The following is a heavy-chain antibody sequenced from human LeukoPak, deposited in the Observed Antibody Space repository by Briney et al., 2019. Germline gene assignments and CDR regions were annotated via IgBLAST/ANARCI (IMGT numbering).Heavy chain of an antibody. Sequence: GASVKVSCKASGGTFSRYAISWVRQAPGQGLEWMGGIIPIFGTANYAQKFQGRVTITADESTSTAYMELSSLRSEDTAVYYCARVLPYYGENNWYFDLWGRGTLVTVSS. CDR2: IIPIFGTA. CDR3: ARVLPYYGENNWYFDL. D-gene: IGHD4-17*01. CDR1: GGTFSRYA. V-gene: IGHV1-69*01. J-gene: IGHJ2*01.